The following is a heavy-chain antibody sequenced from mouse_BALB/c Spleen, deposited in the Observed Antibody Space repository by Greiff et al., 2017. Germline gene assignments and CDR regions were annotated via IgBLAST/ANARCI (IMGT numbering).Heavy chain of an antibody. Sequence: EVKLVESGGGLVKPGGSLKLSCAASGFTFSNYYMYWVRQTPEKRLEWVATISDGGSYTYYPDSVKGRFTISRDNAKNNLYLNMSSLKSEDTAMYACARDWGQGYLDDWGEGTTVTVSA. D-gene: IGHD1-1*01. J-gene: IGHJ1*01. CDR1: GFTFSNYY. V-gene: IGHV5-4*02. CDR2: ISDGGSYT. CDR3: ARDWGQGYLDD.